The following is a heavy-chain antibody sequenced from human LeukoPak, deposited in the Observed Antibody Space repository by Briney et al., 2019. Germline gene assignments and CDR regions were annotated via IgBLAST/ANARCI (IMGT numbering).Heavy chain of an antibody. J-gene: IGHJ6*02. CDR1: GFTLSSYS. CDR2: ISSSSSTI. V-gene: IGHV3-48*01. D-gene: IGHD3-22*01. Sequence: GGSLRLSCAASGFTLSSYSMNWVRQAPGKGLEWVSYISSSSSTIYYADSVKGRFTISRDNAKNSLYLQMNSLRAEDTAVYYCARERYYYDSSGYYYYYYGMDVWGQGTTVTVSS. CDR3: ARERYYYDSSGYYYYYYGMDV.